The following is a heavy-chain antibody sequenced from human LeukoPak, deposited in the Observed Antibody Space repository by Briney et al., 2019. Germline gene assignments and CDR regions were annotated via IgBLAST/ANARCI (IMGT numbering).Heavy chain of an antibody. CDR2: TNPDGSNM. Sequence: AAGSLRLSCAASGFTFSTYWMHWIRQAPGKGLVWVSHTNPDGSNMGYADSVKGRFTISRDKNTLYLLMNSLRAEDTAVYYCARPPHAHGFDLWGQGTMVTVSS. CDR1: GFTFSTYW. CDR3: ARPPHAHGFDL. J-gene: IGHJ3*01. V-gene: IGHV3-74*01.